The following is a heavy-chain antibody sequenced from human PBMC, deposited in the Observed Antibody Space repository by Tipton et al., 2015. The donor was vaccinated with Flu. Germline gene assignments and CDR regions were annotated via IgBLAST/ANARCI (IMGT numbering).Heavy chain of an antibody. CDR2: ISRGGAI. Sequence: TLSLTCAVSGDSISGGYYWGWIRQPPGRGLEWIGQISRGGAIYYNSSLQSRATISVDSSRNRFSLKVRSVTAADTATYYCARRDYSNYVSQPKNWFDLWGQGILVTVSS. V-gene: IGHV4-38-2*01. D-gene: IGHD4-11*01. CDR1: GDSISGGYY. CDR3: ARRDYSNYVSQPKNWFDL. J-gene: IGHJ5*02.